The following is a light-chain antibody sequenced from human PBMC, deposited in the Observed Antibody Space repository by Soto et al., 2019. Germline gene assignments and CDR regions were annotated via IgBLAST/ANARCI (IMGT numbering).Light chain of an antibody. CDR3: QQRSNWFT. CDR1: QSVSSY. CDR2: DAS. V-gene: IGKV3-11*01. Sequence: EIVLTQSPATLSLSPGERATLSCRASQSVSSYLAWYQQKPGQAPRLLIYDASNRATGIPARFSGSGSGTDFPLTISSLEPEDFAVYYYQQRSNWFTFGGGTKVEIK. J-gene: IGKJ4*01.